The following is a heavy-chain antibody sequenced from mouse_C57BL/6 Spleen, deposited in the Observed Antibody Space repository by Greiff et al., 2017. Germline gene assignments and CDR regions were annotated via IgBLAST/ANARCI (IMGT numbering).Heavy chain of an antibody. CDR3: ARSGDYDDWYFDV. Sequence: VMLVESGAELVKPGASVKISCKASGYAFSSYWMNWVKQRPGKGLEWIGQIYPGDGDTNYNGKFKGKATLTADKSSSTAYMQLSSLTSEDSAVYFCARSGDYDDWYFDVWGTGTTVTVSS. CDR1: GYAFSSYW. V-gene: IGHV1-80*01. CDR2: IYPGDGDT. J-gene: IGHJ1*03. D-gene: IGHD2-4*01.